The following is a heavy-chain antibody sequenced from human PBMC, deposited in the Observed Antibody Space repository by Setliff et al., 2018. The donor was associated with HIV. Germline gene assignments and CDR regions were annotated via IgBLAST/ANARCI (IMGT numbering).Heavy chain of an antibody. J-gene: IGHJ4*02. D-gene: IGHD1-1*01. CDR1: GYSLSSGYY. CDR2: VFYRGST. V-gene: IGHV4-38-2*01. CDR3: ARQGRALQTTRVGLEY. Sequence: SETLSLTCPVSGYSLSSGYYWAWIRQPPGKGLEWIGSVFYRGSTYYNPSLKSRLTMSIDTSNNQFSLKLSSVTAADTAVYYCARQGRALQTTRVGLEYWGQGMLVTVSS.